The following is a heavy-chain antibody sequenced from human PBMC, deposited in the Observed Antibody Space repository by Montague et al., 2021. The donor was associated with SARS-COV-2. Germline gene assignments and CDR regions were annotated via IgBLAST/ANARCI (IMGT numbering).Heavy chain of an antibody. CDR3: ARGINSAGYYNYTMDV. Sequence: SETLSLTCNVAGGSMSGYNWSWIRQPPGKGLQWIGSMYNSENTSYNPSLKSRVTISVDTSKKQFSLRLSSVTAADTAVYFCARGINSAGYYNYTMDVWGQGTTVTVFS. V-gene: IGHV4-59*01. D-gene: IGHD2-21*01. CDR2: MYNSENT. CDR1: GGSMSGYN. J-gene: IGHJ6*02.